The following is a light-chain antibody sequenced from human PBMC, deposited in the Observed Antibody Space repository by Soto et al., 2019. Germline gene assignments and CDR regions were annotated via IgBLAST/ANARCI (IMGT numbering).Light chain of an antibody. CDR3: QQSFSSLLS. V-gene: IGKV1-39*01. J-gene: IGKJ4*01. CDR2: DAS. CDR1: QTISTY. Sequence: DIQMTKSPSSLSASLGDRVTITCRASQTISTYVTWYQQKPGKAPKALISDASTLQSGVPSRFSGSGSGTDFTLIISSLQPEDVATYYCQQSFSSLLSFGGGTQVEIK.